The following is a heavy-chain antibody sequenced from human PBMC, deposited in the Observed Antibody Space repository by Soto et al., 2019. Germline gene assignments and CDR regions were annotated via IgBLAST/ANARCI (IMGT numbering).Heavy chain of an antibody. Sequence: ASVKVSCKASGYPFTSYGISWVRHAPGQGLEWMGWISAYNGNTNYAQKLQGRVTMTTDTSTSTAYMELRSLRSDDTAVYYCARDLFYSSGWSPPPAFDVWGQGTMVTVS. D-gene: IGHD6-19*01. J-gene: IGHJ3*01. CDR2: ISAYNGNT. V-gene: IGHV1-18*01. CDR1: GYPFTSYG. CDR3: ARDLFYSSGWSPPPAFDV.